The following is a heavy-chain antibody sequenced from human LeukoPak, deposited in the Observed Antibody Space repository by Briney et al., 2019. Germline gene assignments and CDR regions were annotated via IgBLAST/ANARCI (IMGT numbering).Heavy chain of an antibody. CDR1: GFNFSRYE. J-gene: IGHJ4*02. Sequence: PGGSLRVSRSASGFNFSRYEMNWVRQAPGKGLEWVSYITKSGSTIYYADSVKGRFTISRDNAKNSLYLQMNSLRVEDTAVYYCARGCRSVYYGFLYWGRGTLVTVSS. CDR3: ARGCRSVYYGFLY. V-gene: IGHV3-48*03. CDR2: ITKSGSTI. D-gene: IGHD3-3*01.